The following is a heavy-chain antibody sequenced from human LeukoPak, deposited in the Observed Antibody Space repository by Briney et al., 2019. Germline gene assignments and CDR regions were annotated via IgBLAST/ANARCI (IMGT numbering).Heavy chain of an antibody. V-gene: IGHV4-4*07. Sequence: PSETLSLTCTVSGGSISGYYWNWIRQPAGKGLEWIGRIYVSESTNYNPSLKRRVSISVDASKNQFSLKLSSVTAADTAMYYCARGVDSYGIDYWGQGSLVTVSS. CDR1: GGSISGYY. CDR2: IYVSEST. D-gene: IGHD5-18*01. J-gene: IGHJ4*02. CDR3: ARGVDSYGIDY.